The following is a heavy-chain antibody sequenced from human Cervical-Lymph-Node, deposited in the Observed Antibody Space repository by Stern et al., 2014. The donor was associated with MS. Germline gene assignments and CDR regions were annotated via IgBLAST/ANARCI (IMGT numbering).Heavy chain of an antibody. CDR3: ARDNGGWSVDS. CDR2: INAGGGST. V-gene: IGHV1-46*01. Sequence: VQLVESGAEVKKPGASVKVSCKAFGYTFTSNKMHWVRQAPGQGLEWMGIINAGGGSTKYAQKLQGRVTMTRDTSTSTVYMELTRLRSEDTAVYSCARDNGGWSVDSWGQGTLVIVSS. CDR1: GYTFTSNK. D-gene: IGHD6-19*01. J-gene: IGHJ4*02.